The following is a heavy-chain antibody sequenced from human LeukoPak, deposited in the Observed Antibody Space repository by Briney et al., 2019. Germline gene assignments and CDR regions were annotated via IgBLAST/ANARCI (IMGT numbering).Heavy chain of an antibody. J-gene: IGHJ4*02. Sequence: GGSLRLSCATSAFTFSSYAMYWVRQAPGKGLEWVAGISYDGSNEYYADSVTGRFTISRDNPQNTLYLLMNILRAEDTAMYYCAKDRIVEVIIGIDNGGQGTLVTVSS. V-gene: IGHV3-30*18. CDR3: AKDRIVEVIIGIDN. CDR1: AFTFSSYA. CDR2: ISYDGSNE. D-gene: IGHD1-26*01.